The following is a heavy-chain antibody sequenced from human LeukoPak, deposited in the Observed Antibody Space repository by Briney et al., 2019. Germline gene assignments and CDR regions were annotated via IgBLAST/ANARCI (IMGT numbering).Heavy chain of an antibody. J-gene: IGHJ3*02. CDR2: IYYSGSA. CDR3: ARARYVNSFYAFDI. CDR1: GGSISTYY. D-gene: IGHD3-9*01. V-gene: IGHV4-59*01. Sequence: SETLSLTCTVSGGSISTYYWSWIRQPPGKGLEWIGYIYYSGSANYNPSLKSRVTISVDTSKNQFSLKLSSVTAADTAVYYCARARYVNSFYAFDIWGQGTLVTVSS.